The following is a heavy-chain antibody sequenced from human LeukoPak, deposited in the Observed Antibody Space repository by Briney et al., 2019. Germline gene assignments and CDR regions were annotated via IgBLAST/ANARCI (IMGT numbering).Heavy chain of an antibody. CDR2: IIPIFGTA. Sequence: SVKVSCKASGGTFSSYAISWVRQAPGQGLEWMGGIIPIFGTANYAQKFQGRVTITTDESTSTAYMELSSLRSEDTAVYYCARSLGYCSSTSCYLRPFDYWGQGTLVTVSS. J-gene: IGHJ4*02. CDR3: ARSLGYCSSTSCYLRPFDY. D-gene: IGHD2-2*01. CDR1: GGTFSSYA. V-gene: IGHV1-69*05.